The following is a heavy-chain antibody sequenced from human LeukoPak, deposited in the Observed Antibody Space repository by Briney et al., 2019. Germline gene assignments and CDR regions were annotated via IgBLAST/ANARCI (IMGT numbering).Heavy chain of an antibody. CDR2: INHSGST. D-gene: IGHD3-10*01. CDR3: ARGGFVYYGSGSYYYY. V-gene: IGHV4-34*01. CDR1: GGSFSGYY. Sequence: SETLSLTCAVYGGSFSGYYWSWIRQPPGKGLEWIGEINHSGSTNYNPSLKSRVTISVDTSKNQFSLKLSSVTAADTAVYYCARGGFVYYGSGSYYYYWGQGTLVTVFS. J-gene: IGHJ4*02.